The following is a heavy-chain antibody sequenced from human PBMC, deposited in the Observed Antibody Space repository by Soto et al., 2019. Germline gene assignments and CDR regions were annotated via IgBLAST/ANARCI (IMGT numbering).Heavy chain of an antibody. CDR2: IYPGDSDT. CDR1: GYSFSRYW. V-gene: IGHV5-51*01. J-gene: IGHJ4*02. Sequence: PGESLKISCKGSGYSFSRYWIAWVRQTPGKGLEWMGLIYPGDSDTRYSPSLQGQVTISADKSITTAYLQWSSLKASDTAIYYCARDTFSGDSSGPHYWGQGTLVTVSS. D-gene: IGHD3-22*01. CDR3: ARDTFSGDSSGPHY.